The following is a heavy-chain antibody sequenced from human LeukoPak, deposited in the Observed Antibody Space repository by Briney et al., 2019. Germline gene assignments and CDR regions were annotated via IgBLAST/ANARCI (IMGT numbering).Heavy chain of an antibody. V-gene: IGHV3-23*01. CDR1: GFTFSSYG. J-gene: IGHJ3*02. Sequence: GGSLRLSCAASGFTFSSYGMSWVRQAPGKGLEWVSAISGSGGSTYYADSVKGRFTISRDNSKNTLYLQMNSLRAEDTAVYYCAKDRYYYDSSGYYSARHAFDIWGQGTMVTVSS. CDR2: ISGSGGST. CDR3: AKDRYYYDSSGYYSARHAFDI. D-gene: IGHD3-22*01.